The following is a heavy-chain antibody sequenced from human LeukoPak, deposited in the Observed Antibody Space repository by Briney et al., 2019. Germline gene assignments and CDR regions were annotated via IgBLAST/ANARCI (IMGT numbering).Heavy chain of an antibody. V-gene: IGHV3-11*01. CDR3: IRGHTILAY. CDR1: RFTFSDSY. CDR2: INKGGSTT. J-gene: IGHJ4*02. Sequence: GGSLRLSCAASRFTFSDSYMSWIRQAPGKGLEWVSYINKGGSTTEYADSVKGRFTISRDNAKNSLYLQMNSLRAEDTAVYYCIRGHTILAYWGQGTLVTVSS. D-gene: IGHD3-3*01.